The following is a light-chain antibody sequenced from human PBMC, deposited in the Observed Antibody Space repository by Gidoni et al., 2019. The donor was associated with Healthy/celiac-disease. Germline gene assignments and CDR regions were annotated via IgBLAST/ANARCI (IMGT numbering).Light chain of an antibody. V-gene: IGKV1-39*01. CDR1: QSISSY. Sequence: DIQMTQSPSSLSASVGDRVTITCRASQSISSYLNWYQQKPGKAPKLLIYAASSLQSGVPSRFSGSGSGTDFTLTISSLQPEDFATYYCQQSYFATLXGXTKVEIK. CDR3: QQSYFAT. J-gene: IGKJ4*01. CDR2: AAS.